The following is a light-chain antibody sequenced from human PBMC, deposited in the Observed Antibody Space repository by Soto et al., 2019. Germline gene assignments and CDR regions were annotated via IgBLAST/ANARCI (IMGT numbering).Light chain of an antibody. CDR3: XXXXXXPPYT. V-gene: IGKV3-20*01. CDR1: QTVSGNY. CDR2: GSS. Sequence: EIVLTQSPGILSLSPGEXXTXXCXASQTVSGNYXAWYQQKPGQSPRLLIYGSSDRATGIPDRFSGSGSGTDFTLTINRVEPXXXXXXXXXXXXXXPPYTFGQGTTLEI. J-gene: IGKJ2*01.